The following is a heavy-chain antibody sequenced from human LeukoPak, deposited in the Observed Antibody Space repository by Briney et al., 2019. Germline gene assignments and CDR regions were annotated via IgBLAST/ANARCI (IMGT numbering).Heavy chain of an antibody. V-gene: IGHV4-59*01. J-gene: IGHJ3*02. CDR2: IYYSGST. CDR3: ARYGSGWYAFDI. D-gene: IGHD6-19*01. Sequence: PSETLSLTCTVSGGSMSNYYWSWLRQPPGKGLEWIGYIYYSGSTSYSPSLKSRVTISVDTSKNQFSLKLTSVTAADTAVYYCARYGSGWYAFDIWGQGTVVTVSS. CDR1: GGSMSNYY.